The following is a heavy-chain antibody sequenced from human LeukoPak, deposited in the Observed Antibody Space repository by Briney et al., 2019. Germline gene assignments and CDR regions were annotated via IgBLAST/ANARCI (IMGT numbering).Heavy chain of an antibody. CDR2: ASRDGVSQ. D-gene: IGHD6-19*01. V-gene: IGHV3-30*18. CDR3: AKEQSSGWYRTADY. J-gene: IGHJ4*02. Sequence: GGSLRLSCAASGFTFETHDMHWVRRAPGKGLELVGVASRDGVSQNYGDSVEGRFTISRDQSDNTLFLQMNGLRPEDTAIYYCAKEQSSGWYRTADYWGQGTLVTVSS. CDR1: GFTFETHD.